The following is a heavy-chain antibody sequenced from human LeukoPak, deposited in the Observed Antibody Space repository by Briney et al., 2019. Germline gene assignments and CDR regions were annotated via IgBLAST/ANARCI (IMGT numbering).Heavy chain of an antibody. CDR3: ARYDYGDCWFDP. J-gene: IGHJ5*02. CDR2: ISFDGSVE. CDR1: GFSFGTYA. Sequence: PGGSLRLSCAASGFSFGTYAMHWVRQAPGKGPEWVSFISFDGSVEYYEDSVKGRFAISRDNSESTLYLQMNSLRAEDTALYYCARYDYGDCWFDPWGQGTLVTVSS. V-gene: IGHV3-30*09. D-gene: IGHD4-17*01.